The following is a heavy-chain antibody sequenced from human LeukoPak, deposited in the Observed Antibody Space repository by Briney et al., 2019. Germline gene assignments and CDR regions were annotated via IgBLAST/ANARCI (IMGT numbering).Heavy chain of an antibody. CDR2: ISYDGSNK. J-gene: IGHJ4*02. Sequence: GGSLRLSCAASGFTFSGYGMHWVRQAPGKGLEWVAVISYDGSNKYYADSVKGRFTISRDNSKNTLYLQMNSLRAEDTAVYYCAKPGDYYDSSGYYFDYWGQGTLVTVSS. V-gene: IGHV3-30*18. CDR3: AKPGDYYDSSGYYFDY. CDR1: GFTFSGYG. D-gene: IGHD3-22*01.